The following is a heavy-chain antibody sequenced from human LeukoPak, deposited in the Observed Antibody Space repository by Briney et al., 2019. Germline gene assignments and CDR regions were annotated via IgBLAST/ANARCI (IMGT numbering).Heavy chain of an antibody. J-gene: IGHJ4*02. CDR1: GFTFSSYS. CDR3: AKGSSGWEYYFDY. V-gene: IGHV3-21*04. CDR2: ISSSSSYI. Sequence: GGSLRLSCAASGFTFSSYSMNWVRQAPGKGLEWVSSISSSSSYIYYADSVKGRFTISRDNAKNSLYLQMNSLRAEDTAVYYCAKGSSGWEYYFDYWGQGTLVTVSS. D-gene: IGHD6-19*01.